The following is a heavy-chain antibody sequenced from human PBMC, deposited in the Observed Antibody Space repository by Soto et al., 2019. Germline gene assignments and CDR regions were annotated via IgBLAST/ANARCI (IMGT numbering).Heavy chain of an antibody. CDR2: ISSSGSTI. D-gene: IGHD6-19*01. J-gene: IGHJ4*02. CDR1: GFTFSDYY. V-gene: IGHV3-11*01. Sequence: GSLRLSCAASGFTFSDYYMSWIRQAPGKGLERVSYISSSGSTIYYADSVKGRFTISRDNAKNSLYLQMNSLRAEDTAVYYCARGEGDSSGWYYVFDYWGQGTLVTVSS. CDR3: ARGEGDSSGWYYVFDY.